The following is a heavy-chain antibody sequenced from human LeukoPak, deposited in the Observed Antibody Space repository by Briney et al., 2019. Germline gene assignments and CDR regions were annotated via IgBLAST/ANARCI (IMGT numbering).Heavy chain of an antibody. V-gene: IGHV3-23*01. CDR1: GFTFSSYA. D-gene: IGHD3-22*01. CDR3: AKDTAYSFITMIGANAFDI. CDR2: ISGSGGST. Sequence: GGSLRLSCAASGFTFSSYAMSWVRQAPGKGLEWVSAISGSGGSTYYADPVKGRFTISRDNSKNTLYLQMNSLRAEDTAVYYCAKDTAYSFITMIGANAFDIWGQGTMVTVSS. J-gene: IGHJ3*02.